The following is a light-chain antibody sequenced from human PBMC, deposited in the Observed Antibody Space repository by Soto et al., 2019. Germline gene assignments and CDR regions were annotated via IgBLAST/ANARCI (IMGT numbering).Light chain of an antibody. CDR2: KAS. V-gene: IGKV1-5*03. Sequence: DIQITQSPSTLSGSVGDRVTITCRASQTISSWLAWYQQKPGKAPKLLIYKASTLKSGVPSRFSGSGSGTEFTLTIRSLQPDDFATYFCQQYNSYPITVGQGTRLEI. CDR1: QTISSW. J-gene: IGKJ5*01. CDR3: QQYNSYPIT.